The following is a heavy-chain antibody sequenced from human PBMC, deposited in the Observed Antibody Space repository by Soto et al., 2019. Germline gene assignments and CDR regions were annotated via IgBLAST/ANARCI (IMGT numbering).Heavy chain of an antibody. CDR2: INDSGDTT. CDR3: VKGEYYDYIWGTYRMWESDR. V-gene: IGHV3-23*01. D-gene: IGHD3-16*02. J-gene: IGHJ5*02. CDR1: GFLFYTYA. Sequence: EVQLLESGGNLEQPGGSLRLSCAASGFLFYTYAMSWVRQAPGKGLEWVSGINDSGDTTYYTDSVKGRFTVSRDNSKNTLYLHMNSLRAEDTAVYYCVKGEYYDYIWGTYRMWESDRWGQGTLVTVSS.